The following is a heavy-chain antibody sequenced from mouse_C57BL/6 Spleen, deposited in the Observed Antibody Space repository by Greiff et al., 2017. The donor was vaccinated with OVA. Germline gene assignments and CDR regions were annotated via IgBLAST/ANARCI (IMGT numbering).Heavy chain of an antibody. V-gene: IGHV5-12*01. J-gene: IGHJ2*01. CDR2: ISNGGGST. CDR1: GFTFSDYY. CDR3: ARDGSSLFDY. Sequence: EVHLVESGGGLVQPGGSLKLSCAASGFTFSDYYMYWVRQTPEKRLEWVAYISNGGGSTYYPDTVKGRFTISRDNAKNTLYLQMSRLKSEDTAMYYCARDGSSLFDYWGQGTTLTVSS. D-gene: IGHD1-1*01.